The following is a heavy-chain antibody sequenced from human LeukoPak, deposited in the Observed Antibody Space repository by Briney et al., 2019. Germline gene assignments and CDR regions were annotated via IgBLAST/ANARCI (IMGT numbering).Heavy chain of an antibody. CDR3: VTGRYSYGWYDH. J-gene: IGHJ5*02. D-gene: IGHD1-26*01. CDR2: MYYGGSP. CDR1: GGSISSFY. V-gene: IGHV4-59*13. Sequence: SEILSLTCTVSGGSISSFYWSWIRQPPGKGLEWIGYMYYGGSPNYNPSLKSRVITSLDTSKNQFSLKLNSVTTADTAVYYCVTGRYSYGWYDHWGQGILVTVSS.